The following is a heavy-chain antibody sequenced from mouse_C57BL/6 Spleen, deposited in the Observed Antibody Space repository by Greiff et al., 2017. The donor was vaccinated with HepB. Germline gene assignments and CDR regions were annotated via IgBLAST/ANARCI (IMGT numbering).Heavy chain of an antibody. V-gene: IGHV1-15*01. D-gene: IGHD1-1*01. CDR3: TRWGSTTVVAEYYFDY. CDR1: GYTFTDYE. J-gene: IGHJ2*01. Sequence: VQLQQSGAELVRPGASVTLSCKASGYTFTDYEMHWVKQTPVHGLEWIGAIDPETGGTAYNQKFKGKAILTADKSSSTAYMELRSLTSEDSAVYYCTRWGSTTVVAEYYFDYGGQGTTLTVSS. CDR2: IDPETGGT.